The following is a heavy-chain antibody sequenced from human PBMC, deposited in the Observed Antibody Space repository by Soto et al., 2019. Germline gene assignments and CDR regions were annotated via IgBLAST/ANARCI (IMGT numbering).Heavy chain of an antibody. CDR2: INPNSGGT. CDR1: GYTFTGYY. Sequence: ASVKVSCKASGYTFTGYYMHWVRQAPGQGLEWMGWINPNSGGTNYAQKFQGWVTMTRDTSISTAYMELSGLRSDDTAVYYCARGQASMLTTEGFDYWGQGTLVTVSS. D-gene: IGHD1-1*01. V-gene: IGHV1-2*04. J-gene: IGHJ4*02. CDR3: ARGQASMLTTEGFDY.